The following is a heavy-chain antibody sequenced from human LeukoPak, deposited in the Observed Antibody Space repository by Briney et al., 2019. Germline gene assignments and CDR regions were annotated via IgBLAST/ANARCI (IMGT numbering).Heavy chain of an antibody. CDR3: ARDTLRGYSYGLFDY. Sequence: EASVKISCKASGYTFTSYGISWVRQAPGQGLEWMGWISAYNGNTNYAQKLQGRVTMTTDTSTSTAYMELRSLRSDDTAVYYCARDTLRGYSYGLFDYWGQGTLVTVSS. CDR2: ISAYNGNT. D-gene: IGHD5-18*01. CDR1: GYTFTSYG. V-gene: IGHV1-18*01. J-gene: IGHJ4*02.